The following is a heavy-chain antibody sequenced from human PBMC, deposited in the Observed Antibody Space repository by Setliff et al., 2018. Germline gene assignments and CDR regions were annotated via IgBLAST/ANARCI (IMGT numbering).Heavy chain of an antibody. V-gene: IGHV5-51*01. Sequence: GESLKISCKGSGYTFTSYWIGWVRQIPGKGLEWMGIIYPGDSITRYSPSFQGQVTISVDKSINTAYLQWSSLRASDTAIYYCARHPYYYGSGTYLDNNNRWFDPWGQGTLVTVSS. CDR2: IYPGDSIT. CDR1: GYTFTSYW. CDR3: ARHPYYYGSGTYLDNNNRWFDP. D-gene: IGHD3-10*01. J-gene: IGHJ5*02.